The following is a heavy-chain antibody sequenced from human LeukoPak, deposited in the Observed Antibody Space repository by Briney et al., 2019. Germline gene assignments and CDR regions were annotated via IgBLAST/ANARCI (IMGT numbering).Heavy chain of an antibody. CDR1: GYTLTELS. Sequence: ASVKVSCTVSGYTLTELSMHWVRQAPGKGLEWMGGFYPEDGETIYAQKFQGRVTMTEDTSTDTAYMELSSLRSEDTAVYYCATASRLFPYYYYGMDVWGQGTTVTVSS. D-gene: IGHD3-22*01. V-gene: IGHV1-24*01. CDR3: ATASRLFPYYYYGMDV. J-gene: IGHJ6*02. CDR2: FYPEDGET.